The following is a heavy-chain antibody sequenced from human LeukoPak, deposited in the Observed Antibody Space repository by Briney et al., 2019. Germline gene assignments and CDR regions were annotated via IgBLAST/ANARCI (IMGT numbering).Heavy chain of an antibody. CDR2: IYFTGTT. D-gene: IGHD6-25*01. V-gene: IGHV4-59*01. Sequence: PSETLSLTCTVSGGSFSSYYWSWIRQSPGKGLEWIGFIYFTGTTTYNPSLKSRVAMSLDTSKTQFSLRLGSVTTADTAVYFCARLRPSLWFDPWGQGTLVTVSS. CDR1: GGSFSSYY. CDR3: ARLRPSLWFDP. J-gene: IGHJ5*02.